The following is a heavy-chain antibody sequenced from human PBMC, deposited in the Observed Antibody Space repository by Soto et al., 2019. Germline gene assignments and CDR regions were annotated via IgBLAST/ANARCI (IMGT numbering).Heavy chain of an antibody. CDR2: ISFIWST. CDR1: GGSISSGDYF. V-gene: IGHV4-30-4*01. CDR3: ARGLVIRPYYYHGMDV. Sequence: QVQLQESGPGLVKPSQTLSLTCTVSGGSISSGDYFWSWIRQSPGKGLEWIGYISFIWSTYYNPSLKSRVSVSRDTSKNQFSLKLSSVTTTDTAVYYCARGLVIRPYYYHGMDVWGQGTTVTVSS. J-gene: IGHJ6*02. D-gene: IGHD3-9*01.